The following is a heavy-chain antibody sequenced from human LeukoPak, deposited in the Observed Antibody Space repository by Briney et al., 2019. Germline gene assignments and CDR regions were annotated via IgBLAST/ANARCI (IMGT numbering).Heavy chain of an antibody. V-gene: IGHV3-74*01. D-gene: IGHD5-18*01. CDR3: ARSGYSYGPHGDV. CDR2: INSDGRST. Sequence: GGSLRLSCAASGFTVSSKYMSWVRQAPGKGLVWVSRINSDGRSTSYADSVKGRFTISRDNAKNTLYLQMNSLRAEVTAVYYCARSGYSYGPHGDVWGQGTTVTVSS. CDR1: GFTVSSKY. J-gene: IGHJ6*02.